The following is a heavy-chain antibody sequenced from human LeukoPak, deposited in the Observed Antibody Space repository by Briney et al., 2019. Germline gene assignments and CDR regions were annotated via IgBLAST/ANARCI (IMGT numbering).Heavy chain of an antibody. CDR3: ARTPTYGEIDS. J-gene: IGHJ4*02. Sequence: PGGSLRLSCAASGFTVSSNYMSWVRQAPGKGLEWVSVIYSGGSTYYADSVKGRFTISRDNSKNTLYLQINSLRAEDTAVYYCARTPTYGEIDSWGQGTLVTVSS. CDR2: IYSGGST. V-gene: IGHV3-53*01. D-gene: IGHD4-17*01. CDR1: GFTVSSNY.